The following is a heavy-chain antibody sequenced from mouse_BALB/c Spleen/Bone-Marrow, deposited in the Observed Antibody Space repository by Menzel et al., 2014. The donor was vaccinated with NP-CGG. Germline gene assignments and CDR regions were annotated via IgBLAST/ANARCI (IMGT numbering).Heavy chain of an antibody. CDR2: INSNGGST. V-gene: IGHV5-6-3*01. CDR1: GFTFSSYG. CDR3: ARGNYGNYVDYFDY. J-gene: IGHJ2*01. Sequence: EVQGVESGGGLVQPGGSLKLSCAASGFTFSSYGMSWVRQTPDKRLELVASINSNGGSTYYPDSVKGRFTISRDNAKNTLSLQMSSLKSEDTAMYYCARGNYGNYVDYFDYWGQGTTLTVPS. D-gene: IGHD2-1*01.